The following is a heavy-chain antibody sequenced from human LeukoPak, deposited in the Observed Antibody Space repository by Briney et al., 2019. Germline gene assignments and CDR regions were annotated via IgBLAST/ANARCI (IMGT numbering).Heavy chain of an antibody. CDR1: GFPFSSNY. J-gene: IGHJ4*02. D-gene: IGHD3-22*01. Sequence: PGGSLRLSCATSGFPFSSNYMMWVRQAPGKGLEWVANINQDGSEKNYVDSVKGRFTISRDNAKNSLYLQMNSLRDEDTALYYCASSYYYDGDYWGQGTLVTVSS. CDR3: ASSYYYDGDY. CDR2: INQDGSEK. V-gene: IGHV3-7*01.